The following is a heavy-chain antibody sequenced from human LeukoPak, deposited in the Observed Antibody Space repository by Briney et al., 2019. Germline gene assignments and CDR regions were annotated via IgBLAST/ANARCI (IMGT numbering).Heavy chain of an antibody. CDR3: ARVRLGELSLFDY. D-gene: IGHD3-16*02. J-gene: IGHJ4*02. V-gene: IGHV4-39*07. CDR1: GGSISSSSYY. Sequence: PSETLSLTCTVSGGSISSSSYYWGWIRQPPGKGLEWIGSIYYSGSTYYNPSLKSRVTISVDTSKNQFSLKLSSVTAADTAVYYCARVRLGELSLFDYWGQGTLVTVSS. CDR2: IYYSGST.